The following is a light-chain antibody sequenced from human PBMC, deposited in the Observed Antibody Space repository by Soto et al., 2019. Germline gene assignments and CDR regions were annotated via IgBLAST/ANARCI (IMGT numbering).Light chain of an antibody. J-gene: IGKJ3*01. V-gene: IGKV3-15*01. CDR1: QSVSSN. CDR3: QQRSLGT. CDR2: GAS. Sequence: EIVMTQSPATLSVSPGERATLSCWASQSVSSNLAWYQQKSGQAPRLLMYGASTRASGIPARFSGSGSGTEFTLTISGLEPEDVAVYYCQQRSLGTFGPGTKVDIK.